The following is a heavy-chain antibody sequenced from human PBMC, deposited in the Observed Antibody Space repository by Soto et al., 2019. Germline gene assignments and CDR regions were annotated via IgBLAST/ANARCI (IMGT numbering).Heavy chain of an antibody. J-gene: IGHJ4*02. D-gene: IGHD3-3*01. Sequence: SVKVSCKASGGTFSSYAISWVRQAPGQGLEWMGGIIPIFGTANYAQKFQGRVTITADESTSTAYMELSSLRSEDTAVYYCARSTRWSGYSDYWGQGTLVTAPQ. CDR1: GGTFSSYA. CDR2: IIPIFGTA. V-gene: IGHV1-69*13. CDR3: ARSTRWSGYSDY.